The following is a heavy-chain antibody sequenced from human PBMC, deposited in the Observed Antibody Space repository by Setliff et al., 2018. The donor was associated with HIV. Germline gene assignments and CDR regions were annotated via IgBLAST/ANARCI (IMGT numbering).Heavy chain of an antibody. CDR2: ISGNSGSI. D-gene: IGHD6-13*01. V-gene: IGHV3-9*01. CDR3: AKDRQLVTWTLDY. J-gene: IGHJ4*02. CDR1: GFTFEDHA. Sequence: SLRLSCTGSGFTFEDHAMHWVRQVPGKGLEWVAGISGNSGSIGYADSVKGRFTVSRDNSKNTLYLQMNSLRAEDTAVYYCAKDRQLVTWTLDYWGQGTLVTVSS.